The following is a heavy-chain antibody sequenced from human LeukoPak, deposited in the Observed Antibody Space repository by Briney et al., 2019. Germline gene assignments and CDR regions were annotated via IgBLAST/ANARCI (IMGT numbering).Heavy chain of an antibody. J-gene: IGHJ4*02. CDR1: GGYISSYY. Sequence: PSETLSLTCTVSGGYISSYYWSWIRQSAGKGLEWIGHIYASESTDYNPSLKSRVTMSVDTSKNQFSLRLRSVTAADTAVYYCARAWNFYFDYWGQGTLVTVSS. V-gene: IGHV4-4*07. CDR3: ARAWNFYFDY. CDR2: IYASEST. D-gene: IGHD1-7*01.